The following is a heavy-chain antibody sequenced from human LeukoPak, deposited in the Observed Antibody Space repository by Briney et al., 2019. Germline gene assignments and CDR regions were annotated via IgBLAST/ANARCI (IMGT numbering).Heavy chain of an antibody. J-gene: IGHJ3*02. CDR1: GFTFSSYA. D-gene: IGHD4-23*01. CDR3: ARDREGTTVVTEVDAFDI. V-gene: IGHV3-23*01. Sequence: GGSLRLSCAASGFTFSSYAMSWVRQAPGKGLEWVSAISGSGGSTYYADSVKGRFTISRDNSKNTLYLQMNSLRSEDTAVYYCARDREGTTVVTEVDAFDIWGQGTMVTVSS. CDR2: ISGSGGST.